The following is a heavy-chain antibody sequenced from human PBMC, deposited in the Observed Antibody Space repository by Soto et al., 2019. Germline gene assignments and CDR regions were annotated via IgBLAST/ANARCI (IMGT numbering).Heavy chain of an antibody. CDR3: ASLNGYSSSWYSDWYFDL. CDR1: GFTFSSYS. CDR2: ISSSSSTI. Sequence: EVQLVESGGGLVQPGGSLRLSCAASGFTFSSYSMNWVRQAPGEGLEWVSYISSSSSTIYYADSVKGRFTISRDNAKNSLYLQMNSLRDEDTAVYYCASLNGYSSSWYSDWYFDLWGRGTLVTVSS. D-gene: IGHD6-13*01. J-gene: IGHJ2*01. V-gene: IGHV3-48*02.